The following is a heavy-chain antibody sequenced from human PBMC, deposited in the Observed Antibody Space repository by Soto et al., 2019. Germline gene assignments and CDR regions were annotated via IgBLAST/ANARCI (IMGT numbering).Heavy chain of an antibody. CDR3: ARGSDRTQPVRSYYYMYV. J-gene: IGHJ6*03. D-gene: IGHD6-13*01. CDR1: GGSFSGYY. Sequence: SETLSLTCVVYGGSFSGYYWSWIRQPPGKGLEWIGEINHSGSTNYNPSVKSRVTISLDTSKNQLSLKLNSVTAADTAVYYCARGSDRTQPVRSYYYMYVWGKGTTVTVAS. V-gene: IGHV4-34*01. CDR2: INHSGST.